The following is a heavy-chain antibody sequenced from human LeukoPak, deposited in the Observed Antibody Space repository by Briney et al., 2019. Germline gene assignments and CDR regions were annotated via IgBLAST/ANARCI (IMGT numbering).Heavy chain of an antibody. CDR2: INSDGSST. CDR3: ARAPRDYGDYGADY. Sequence: GGSLRLSCAASGFTFSSYWMHWVRQAPGKGLVWVSRINSDGSSTSYADSVKGRFTISRDNAKNTLYPQMNSLRAEDTAVYYCARAPRDYGDYGADYWGQGTLVTVSS. CDR1: GFTFSSYW. D-gene: IGHD4-17*01. V-gene: IGHV3-74*01. J-gene: IGHJ4*02.